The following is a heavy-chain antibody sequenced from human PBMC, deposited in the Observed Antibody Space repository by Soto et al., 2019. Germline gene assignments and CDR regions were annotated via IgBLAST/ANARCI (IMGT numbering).Heavy chain of an antibody. J-gene: IGHJ4*02. V-gene: IGHV3-73*01. CDR3: TTIEY. Sequence: GGSLRLSCAASGFTFSGSAMHWVRQTSGKGLEWLGRIRSKGYSYATSYAASVKGRFTISRDDSKNTAYLQMNNLKTEDTAVYYCTTIEYWGLGTLVTVSS. CDR2: IRSKGYSYAT. CDR1: GFTFSGSA.